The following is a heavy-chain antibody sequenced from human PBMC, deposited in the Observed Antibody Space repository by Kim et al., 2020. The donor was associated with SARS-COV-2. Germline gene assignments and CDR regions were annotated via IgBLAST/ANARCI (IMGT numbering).Heavy chain of an antibody. V-gene: IGHV3-21*01. CDR1: GFTFSSYS. Sequence: GGSLRLSCAASGFTFSSYSMNWVRQAPGKGPEWVSPISSTSSSLYYADSVKGRFTISRDNAKNSLYLQMNSLRAEDTAVYYCASTRQYYYDSSGYNERWFDPWGQGTLVTDSS. CDR2: ISSTSSSL. CDR3: ASTRQYYYDSSGYNERWFDP. J-gene: IGHJ5*02. D-gene: IGHD3-22*01.